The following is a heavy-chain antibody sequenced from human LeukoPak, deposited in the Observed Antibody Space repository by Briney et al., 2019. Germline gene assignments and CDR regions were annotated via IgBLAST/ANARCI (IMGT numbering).Heavy chain of an antibody. CDR2: IYTSGST. CDR3: ARHPYYDILTGLSYNWFDP. CDR1: GGSISSYY. Sequence: SETLSLTCTVSGGSISSYYWSWIRQPAGKGLEWIGRIYTSGSTNYNPSLKSRVTMSVDTSRNQFSLKLSSVTAADTAVYYCARHPYYDILTGLSYNWFDPWGQGTLVTVSS. J-gene: IGHJ5*02. V-gene: IGHV4-4*07. D-gene: IGHD3-9*01.